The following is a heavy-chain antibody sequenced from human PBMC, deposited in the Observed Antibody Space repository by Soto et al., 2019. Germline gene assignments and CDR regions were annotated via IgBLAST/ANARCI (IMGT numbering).Heavy chain of an antibody. CDR3: ARAGYCSGSSCYWFDY. V-gene: IGHV1-69*06. CDR1: GDTFSSYA. CDR2: IIPIFGKP. D-gene: IGHD2-15*01. J-gene: IGHJ4*02. Sequence: QVQLVQSGAEVRKPGSSVKLSCKASGDTFSSYAFSWVRQAPGQGLEWMGGIIPIFGKPKYAQRFQGRVTISADRSTSTVYMELSRLSAADSDVYYCARAGYCSGSSCYWFDYWGPGTLVTASS.